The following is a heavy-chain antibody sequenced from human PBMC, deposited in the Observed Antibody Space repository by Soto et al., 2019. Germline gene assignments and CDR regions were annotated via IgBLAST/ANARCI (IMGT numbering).Heavy chain of an antibody. Sequence: PSETLALTCTVSGGSISSGDYYWSWIRQPPGKGLEWIGYIYYSGSTYYNPSLKSRVTISVDTSKNQFSLKLSSVTAADTAVYYCARDPGAKWFHPWGQGTLVTLSS. V-gene: IGHV4-30-4*01. CDR2: IYYSGST. D-gene: IGHD3-10*01. CDR3: ARDPGAKWFHP. CDR1: GGSISSGDYY. J-gene: IGHJ5*02.